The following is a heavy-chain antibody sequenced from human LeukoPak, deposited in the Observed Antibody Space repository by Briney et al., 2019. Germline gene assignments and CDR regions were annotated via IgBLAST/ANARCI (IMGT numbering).Heavy chain of an antibody. Sequence: PGESLRLSCAASGFTFSTFWMSWVRQAPGKGLEWVANIKPDGGATYYVDPVKGRFTISRGNAKNSLYLHINNLTAEDTAVYYCARDHNVAAAGSDSWGQGTLVTVSS. J-gene: IGHJ4*02. CDR1: GFTFSTFW. CDR2: IKPDGGAT. CDR3: ARDHNVAAAGSDS. D-gene: IGHD6-13*01. V-gene: IGHV3-7*01.